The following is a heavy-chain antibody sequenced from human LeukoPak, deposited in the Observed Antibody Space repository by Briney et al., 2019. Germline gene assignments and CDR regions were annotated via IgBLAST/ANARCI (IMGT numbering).Heavy chain of an antibody. CDR2: ISSSSSYI. Sequence: RSGGSLRLSCAASGFTFSSYSMNWVRQAPGKGLEWVSSISSSSSYIYYADSVKGRFTISRDNAKNSLYLQMNSLRAEDTAVYYYASRSGYSSDDGMDVWGKGTTITVSS. V-gene: IGHV3-21*01. CDR3: ASRSGYSSDDGMDV. CDR1: GFTFSSYS. D-gene: IGHD6-19*01. J-gene: IGHJ6*04.